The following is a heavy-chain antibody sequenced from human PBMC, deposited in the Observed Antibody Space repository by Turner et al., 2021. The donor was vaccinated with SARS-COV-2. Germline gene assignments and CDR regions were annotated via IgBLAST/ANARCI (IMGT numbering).Heavy chain of an antibody. Sequence: QVQLQESGPGLVKPSETLSLTCTVSGVSINSYYWSWNRQPPGKGLEWTGSFDYSGGTNYNPTLQGRVSVSVDRPRNQLCLKIISVTAADTAVYYCARHGDRYGLDSWGQGTLVTVSS. CDR1: GVSINSYY. D-gene: IGHD1-1*01. J-gene: IGHJ4*02. CDR3: ARHGDRYGLDS. V-gene: IGHV4-59*08. CDR2: FDYSGGT.